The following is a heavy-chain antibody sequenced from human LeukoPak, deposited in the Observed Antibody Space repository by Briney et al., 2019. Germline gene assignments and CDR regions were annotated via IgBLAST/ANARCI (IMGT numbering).Heavy chain of an antibody. J-gene: IGHJ4*02. Sequence: ASVKVSRKASGYTFTGYYMHWVRQTPGQGLEWMGRINPNSGGTNYAQKFQGRVTMTRDTSISTAYMELSRLRSDDTAVYYCAGLGYCSGGSCYTNDYWGQGTLVTVSS. V-gene: IGHV1-2*06. CDR3: AGLGYCSGGSCYTNDY. D-gene: IGHD2-15*01. CDR1: GYTFTGYY. CDR2: INPNSGGT.